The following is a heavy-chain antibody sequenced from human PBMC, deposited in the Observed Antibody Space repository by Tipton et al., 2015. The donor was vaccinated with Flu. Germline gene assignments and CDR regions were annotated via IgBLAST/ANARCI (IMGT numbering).Heavy chain of an antibody. V-gene: IGHV3-21*01. CDR1: GFPFSTYT. J-gene: IGHJ1*01. CDR3: AAYFLGY. D-gene: IGHD2/OR15-2a*01. CDR2: LTSSSSSI. Sequence: QLVQSGGGLVKPGGSLRLSCAASGFPFSTYTMSWVRQAPGQGLEWVSSLTSSSSSIYYADSVKGRFTISRDNAKNSLYLQMNSLRAEDTAVYYCAAYFLGYWRQGALVTVSS.